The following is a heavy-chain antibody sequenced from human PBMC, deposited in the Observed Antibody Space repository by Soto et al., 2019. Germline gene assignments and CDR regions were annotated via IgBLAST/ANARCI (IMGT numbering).Heavy chain of an antibody. J-gene: IGHJ4*02. V-gene: IGHV3-21*01. D-gene: IGHD3-10*01. Sequence: GGSLRLSCAASGFTFSSYSMNWVRQAPGKGLEWVSSISSSSSYIYYADSVKGRFTISRDNAKNSLYLQMNSLRAEDTAVYYCARDPPYGLPGFDYWGQGTLVTVSS. CDR2: ISSSSSYI. CDR3: ARDPPYGLPGFDY. CDR1: GFTFSSYS.